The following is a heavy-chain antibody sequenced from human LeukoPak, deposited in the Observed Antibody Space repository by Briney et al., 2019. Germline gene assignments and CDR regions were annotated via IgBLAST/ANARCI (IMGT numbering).Heavy chain of an antibody. D-gene: IGHD6-13*01. CDR1: GFTFSSYA. V-gene: IGHV3-23*01. CDR2: ISGSGGST. J-gene: IGHJ3*02. Sequence: GGSLRLSCAASGFTFSSYAMSWVRQAPGKGLEWVSAISGSGGSTYYADSVKGRFTISRDNAKNSLYLQMNSLRAEDTAVYYCARTWGIAAAGTPGAFDIWGQGTMVTVSS. CDR3: ARTWGIAAAGTPGAFDI.